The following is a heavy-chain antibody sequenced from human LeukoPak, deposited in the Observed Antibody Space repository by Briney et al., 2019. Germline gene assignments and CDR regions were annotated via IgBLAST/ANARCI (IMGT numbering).Heavy chain of an antibody. V-gene: IGHV5-10-1*01. CDR3: ARHVGYGDYEFDP. Sequence: GESLKISWKGSGYSYTSYWMSWVRQMPGKGLEWMGRIDPSDSYTNYSPSFQGHVTISADKSISTAYLQWSSLKASDTAMYYCARHVGYGDYEFDPWGQGTLVTVSS. D-gene: IGHD4-17*01. CDR2: IDPSDSYT. J-gene: IGHJ5*02. CDR1: GYSYTSYW.